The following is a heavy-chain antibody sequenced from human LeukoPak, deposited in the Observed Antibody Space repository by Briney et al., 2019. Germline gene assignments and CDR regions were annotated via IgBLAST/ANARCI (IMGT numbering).Heavy chain of an antibody. Sequence: ASVKVSCKASGYTFTSYDINWVRQATGQGLEWMGWMNPNRGNTGYAQKFQGRVIMTRNTSIRTAYMELSSLRSEDTAVYYCARGRYSYGLVDYWGQGTLVTVSS. CDR2: MNPNRGNT. D-gene: IGHD5-18*01. V-gene: IGHV1-8*01. CDR3: ARGRYSYGLVDY. J-gene: IGHJ4*02. CDR1: GYTFTSYD.